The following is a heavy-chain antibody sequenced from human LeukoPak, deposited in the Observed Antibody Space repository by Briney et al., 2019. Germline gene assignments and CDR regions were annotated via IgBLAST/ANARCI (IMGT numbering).Heavy chain of an antibody. CDR3: AREGGAYSSSSLYFDY. Sequence: ASVKVSCKSSGYTFTGYYMHWVRQATGQGLEWMGWMNPNSGNTGYSKKFQGRRTMTTINSISTAYMQLSSLRSEDTAVYYCAREGGAYSSSSLYFDYWGQGTLVTVSS. CDR2: MNPNSGNT. D-gene: IGHD6-6*01. V-gene: IGHV1-8*02. J-gene: IGHJ4*02. CDR1: GYTFTGYY.